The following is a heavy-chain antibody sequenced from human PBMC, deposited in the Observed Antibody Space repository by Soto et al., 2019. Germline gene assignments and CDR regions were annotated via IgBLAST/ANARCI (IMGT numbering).Heavy chain of an antibody. CDR1: EDTFRNYA. CDR2: IIPIFGTA. D-gene: IGHD3-22*01. CDR3: ASNKYDSSAYYYWYLGL. V-gene: IGHV1-69*06. J-gene: IGHJ2*01. Sequence: QVELVQSGAEVKKPGSSVKVSCQASEDTFRNYAISWVRQAPGQGLEWMGGIIPIFGTANYAQKFQGRVTITADTSANTVYFELSSLRSEDTAVYYCASNKYDSSAYYYWYLGLWGRGTLVTVSS.